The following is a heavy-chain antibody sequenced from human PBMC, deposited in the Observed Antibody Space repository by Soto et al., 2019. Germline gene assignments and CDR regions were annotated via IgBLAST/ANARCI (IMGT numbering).Heavy chain of an antibody. J-gene: IGHJ4*02. CDR2: IKQDGSEK. CDR3: ARGHIDFRRFRAFTPYYFDY. V-gene: IGHV3-7*03. Sequence: EVQLVESGGGLVQPGGSLRLSCAASGFTFSSYWMSWVRQAPGKGLEWVANIKQDGSEKYYVDSVKGRFTISRDNAKNSLYLQMNSLRAEDTAVYYCARGHIDFRRFRAFTPYYFDYWGQGTLVTVSS. D-gene: IGHD2-21*01. CDR1: GFTFSSYW.